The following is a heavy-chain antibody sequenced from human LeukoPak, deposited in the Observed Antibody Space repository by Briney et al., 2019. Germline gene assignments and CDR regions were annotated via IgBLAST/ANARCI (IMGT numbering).Heavy chain of an antibody. CDR2: IYYSGST. J-gene: IGHJ4*02. V-gene: IGHV4-59*01. CDR3: ASSSGSYLGY. D-gene: IGHD1-26*01. CDR1: GGSISSYY. Sequence: PSEPLSLTCTVSGGSISSYYWSWIRQPPGKGLEWIGYIYYSGSTNYNPSLKSRVTISVDTSKNQFSLKLSSVTAADTAVYYCASSSGSYLGYWGQGTLVTVSS.